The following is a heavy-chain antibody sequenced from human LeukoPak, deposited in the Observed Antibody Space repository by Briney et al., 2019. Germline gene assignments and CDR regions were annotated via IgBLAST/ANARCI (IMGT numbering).Heavy chain of an antibody. CDR2: ISAYNGNT. J-gene: IGHJ6*03. V-gene: IGHV1-18*01. CDR1: GYPFTTYG. CDR3: ARDQDYLDV. Sequence: ASVKVPCKTSGYPFTTYGISWVRQAPGQGLEWMGWISAYNGNTNYAQKLQGRCTMTTDTSTSTAYMELRSLRSDDTAVYYCARDQDYLDVWGKGTTVTVSS.